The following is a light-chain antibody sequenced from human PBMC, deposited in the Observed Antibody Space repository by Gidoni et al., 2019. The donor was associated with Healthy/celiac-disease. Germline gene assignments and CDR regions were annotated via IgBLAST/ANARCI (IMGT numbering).Light chain of an antibody. J-gene: IGKJ5*01. CDR3: LQADSFPLT. V-gene: IGKV1-12*01. CDR2: SAS. CDR1: QSIGVW. Sequence: DIQMTQSPSSVSVSVGDSVTISCRASQSIGVWLAWYQQRPGNASNLLIYSASILHRGVPSRFSGAGSGTHFTLTISSLQPDDVGTYFCLQADSFPLTFGQGTRLEI.